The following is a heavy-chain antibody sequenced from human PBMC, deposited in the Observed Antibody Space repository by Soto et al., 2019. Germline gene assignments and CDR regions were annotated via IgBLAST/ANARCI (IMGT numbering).Heavy chain of an antibody. V-gene: IGHV1-69*13. Sequence: SVKVSCKASGGTFSSYAINWVRQAPGQGLEWMGGIIPIFGTANYAQKFQGRVTITADESTSTAYMELSSLRSEDTAVYYCASRPQYYYGSGKWFDPWGQGTLVTVSS. J-gene: IGHJ5*02. D-gene: IGHD3-10*01. CDR3: ASRPQYYYGSGKWFDP. CDR2: IIPIFGTA. CDR1: GGTFSSYA.